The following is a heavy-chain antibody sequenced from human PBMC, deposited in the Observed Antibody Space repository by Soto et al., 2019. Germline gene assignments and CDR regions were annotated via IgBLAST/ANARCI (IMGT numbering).Heavy chain of an antibody. CDR3: AREAEAGTVWDY. CDR2: INPNSGGT. V-gene: IGHV1-2*04. D-gene: IGHD6-13*01. J-gene: IGHJ4*02. CDR1: GYTFTGYY. Sequence: QVQLVQSGAEVKKPGASVKVSCKASGYTFTGYYMHCVRQAPGQGLEWMGWINPNSGGTNYAQKFQGWVTMTRDTSISTAYMELSRLRSDDTAVYYCAREAEAGTVWDYWCQGTMVTVSS.